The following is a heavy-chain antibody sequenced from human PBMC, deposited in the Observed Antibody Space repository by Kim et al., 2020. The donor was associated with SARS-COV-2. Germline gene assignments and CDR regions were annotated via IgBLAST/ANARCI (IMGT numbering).Heavy chain of an antibody. CDR1: GYTLTELS. CDR3: ATDPPRVDYVWGSYRLGTYY. D-gene: IGHD3-16*02. V-gene: IGHV1-24*01. J-gene: IGHJ4*02. Sequence: ASVKVSCKVSGYTLTELSMHWVRQAPGKGLEWMGGFDPEDGETIYAQKFQGRVTMTEDTSTDTAYMELSSLRSEDTAVYYCATDPPRVDYVWGSYRLGTYYWGQGTLVTVSS. CDR2: FDPEDGET.